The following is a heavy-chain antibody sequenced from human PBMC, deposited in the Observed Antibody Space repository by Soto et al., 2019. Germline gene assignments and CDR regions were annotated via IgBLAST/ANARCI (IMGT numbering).Heavy chain of an antibody. CDR3: ARAYSSSWSPDAFDI. V-gene: IGHV5-51*01. Sequence: GESLKTSCKGSGYSFTSYWIRWVRQMPGKGLEWMGIIYPGDSDTRYSPSFQGQVTISADKSISTGYLQWSSLKASDTAMYYCARAYSSSWSPDAFDIWGQGGMVTVSS. CDR1: GYSFTSYW. J-gene: IGHJ3*02. D-gene: IGHD6-13*01. CDR2: IYPGDSDT.